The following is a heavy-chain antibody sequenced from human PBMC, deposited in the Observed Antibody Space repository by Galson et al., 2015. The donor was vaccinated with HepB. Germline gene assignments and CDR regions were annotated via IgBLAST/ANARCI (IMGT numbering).Heavy chain of an antibody. V-gene: IGHV3-21*01. CDR3: ARVISSNIQGYYFDY. J-gene: IGHJ4*02. Sequence: SLRLSCAASGFTFSSYSMNWARQAPGKGLGWVSSISSSSSYIYYADSVKGRFTISRDNAKNSLYLQMNSLRAEDTAVYYCARVISSNIQGYYFDYWGQGTLVTVSS. D-gene: IGHD6-6*01. CDR2: ISSSSSYI. CDR1: GFTFSSYS.